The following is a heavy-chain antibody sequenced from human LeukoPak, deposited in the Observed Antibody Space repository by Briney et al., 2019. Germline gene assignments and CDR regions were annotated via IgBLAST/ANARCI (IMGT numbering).Heavy chain of an antibody. V-gene: IGHV3-7*01. J-gene: IGHJ3*02. CDR2: IKEDESEK. CDR3: ARLRAFDI. Sequence: GGSLRLSCIVSGSTFRSHWMSWVRQAPGKGLEWVANIKEDESEKYYVDSVKGRFTISRDNAKNSLYLQMNSPRAEDTAVYYCARLRAFDIWGQGTMVTVSS. CDR1: GSTFRSHW.